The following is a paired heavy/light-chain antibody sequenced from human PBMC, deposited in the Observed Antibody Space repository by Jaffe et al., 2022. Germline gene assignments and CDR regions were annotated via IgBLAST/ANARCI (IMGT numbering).Heavy chain of an antibody. J-gene: IGHJ3*01. CDR2: IYHTGQT. Sequence: VQLQESGPGLVKPSDTLSLTCAVSNYSISNSYFWVWIRQPPGKGLEWIASIYHTGQTYYNPSLRSRVTISQDTSKNQISLNLNSVNAADTAVYYCASRIAATGIGGDAFDVWGQGTMVAVS. CDR1: NYSISNSYF. V-gene: IGHV4-38-2*01. CDR3: ASRIAATGIGGDAFDV. D-gene: IGHD6-13*01.
Light chain of an antibody. Sequence: DIQMTQSPSSLSASVGDRVTITCRASHSVNSHLAWYQQKPGKAPKLLIYASSSVQSGVPSRFRGSGYGTDFTLTISSLQPEDSATYYCQQAGNFPLTFGGGTKVDIK. CDR1: HSVNSH. J-gene: IGKJ4*01. CDR3: QQAGNFPLT. CDR2: ASS. V-gene: IGKV1-12*01.